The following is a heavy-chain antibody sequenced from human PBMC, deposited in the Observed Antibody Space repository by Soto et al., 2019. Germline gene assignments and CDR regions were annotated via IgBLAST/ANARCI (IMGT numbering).Heavy chain of an antibody. CDR2: ISASGGST. D-gene: IGHD6-19*01. V-gene: IGHV3-23*01. CDR3: AKDDWRIAVPGGQNHYYYYGMDV. CDR1: GFTFSTYA. Sequence: LRLSCAASGFTFSTYAMTWVRQAPGKGLEWVSAISASGGSTYYADSVKGRFAISRDNSKNTLYLQINSLRAEDTALYYCAKDDWRIAVPGGQNHYYYYGMDVWGQGTTVTVSS. J-gene: IGHJ6*02.